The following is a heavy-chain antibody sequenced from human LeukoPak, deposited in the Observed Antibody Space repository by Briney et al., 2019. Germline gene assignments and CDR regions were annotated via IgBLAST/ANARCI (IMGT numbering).Heavy chain of an antibody. D-gene: IGHD6-13*01. V-gene: IGHV3-33*01. CDR2: IWYDGSNK. J-gene: IGHJ4*02. Sequence: PGRSLRLSCAASGFTFSSYGMHWVRQAPGKGLEWVALIWYDGSNKYCADSVKGRLTISRDNSKNTLYLQMNSLRAEDTAVYYCATDQGIYWGQGTLVTVSS. CDR3: ATDQGIY. CDR1: GFTFSSYG.